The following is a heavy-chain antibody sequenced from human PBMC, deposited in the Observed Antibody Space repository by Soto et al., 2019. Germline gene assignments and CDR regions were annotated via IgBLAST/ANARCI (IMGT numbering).Heavy chain of an antibody. CDR2: ISAYNGNT. CDR1: GYTFTNYG. J-gene: IGHJ5*02. V-gene: IGHV1-18*01. Sequence: QVQLVQSGAEVKKPGASVKVSCKASGYTFTNYGISWVLQAPGQEIEWMGWISAYNGNTNHAQKLQGRVTMTTDTSTSTDYMELRSLRSDDTAVYYGERGVGSGSYYNQYNWFDPWGQGTLVTVSS. CDR3: ERGVGSGSYYNQYNWFDP. D-gene: IGHD3-10*01.